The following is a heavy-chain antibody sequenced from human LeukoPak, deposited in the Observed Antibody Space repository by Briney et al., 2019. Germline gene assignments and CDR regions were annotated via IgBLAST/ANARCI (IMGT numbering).Heavy chain of an antibody. J-gene: IGHJ6*03. CDR1: DGSISSYY. CDR2: IYTSGST. D-gene: IGHD1-26*01. Sequence: SETLSLTCTVSDGSISSYYWSWIRQPPGKGLEWIGYIYTSGSTNYNPSLKSRVTISVDTSKNQFSLKLSSVTAADTAVYYCARHRSPDYYYYYMDVWGKGTTVTVSS. V-gene: IGHV4-4*09. CDR3: ARHRSPDYYYYYMDV.